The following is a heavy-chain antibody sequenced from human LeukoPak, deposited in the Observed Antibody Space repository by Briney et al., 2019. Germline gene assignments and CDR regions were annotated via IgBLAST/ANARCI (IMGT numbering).Heavy chain of an antibody. J-gene: IGHJ4*02. Sequence: PGGSLRLSCAASGFTFSSYAMSWVRQAPGKGLEWVSAISGSGGSTYYADSVKGRFTISRDNSKNTLYLQMNGLRAEDTAIYYCAKYGPQDSGSSHFDYWGQGALVTVSS. CDR1: GFTFSSYA. V-gene: IGHV3-23*01. D-gene: IGHD1-26*01. CDR2: ISGSGGST. CDR3: AKYGPQDSGSSHFDY.